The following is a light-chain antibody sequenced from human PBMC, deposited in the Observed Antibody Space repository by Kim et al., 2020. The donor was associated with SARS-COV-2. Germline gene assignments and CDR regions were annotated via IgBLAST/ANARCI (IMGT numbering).Light chain of an antibody. CDR1: QSIGNW. J-gene: IGKJ2*01. CDR3: QQSYSYSS. Sequence: SAFVGDRVTITGRASQSIGNWLAWYQQKPGKAPKLLIHRASSLQSGVPPRFSGSGSGTEFSLTIASLRPDDIATYYCQQSYSYSSFGQGTKLEI. CDR2: RAS. V-gene: IGKV1-5*03.